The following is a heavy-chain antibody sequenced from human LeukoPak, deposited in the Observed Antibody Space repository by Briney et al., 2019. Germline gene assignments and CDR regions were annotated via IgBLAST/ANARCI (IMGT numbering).Heavy chain of an antibody. J-gene: IGHJ4*02. CDR1: GGSISSYY. CDR3: ARGRITIFGVVIPHFDC. Sequence: PSETLSLTCTVSGGSISSYYWSWIRQPPGKGLEWIGSIHNNGNTDYNRSLKSRVTISLDTSKNQFSLKLSSVTAEDTAVYYCARGRITIFGVVIPHFDCWGQGTLVTVSS. V-gene: IGHV4-59*01. D-gene: IGHD3-3*01. CDR2: IHNNGNT.